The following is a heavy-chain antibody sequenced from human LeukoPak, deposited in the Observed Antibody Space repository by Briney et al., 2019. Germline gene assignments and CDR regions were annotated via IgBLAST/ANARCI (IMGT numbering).Heavy chain of an antibody. J-gene: IGHJ4*02. V-gene: IGHV3-74*03. Sequence: PGGSLRLSCAASGFTFSSYYMFWVRQAPGKGLAWVSTIKGDETSTKYADSVRGRFTISRDNSKNTLYLQMNSLRAEDTAVYYCAKYHDSSGYYYSDYFDYWGQGTLVTVSS. CDR2: IKGDETST. D-gene: IGHD3-22*01. CDR1: GFTFSSYY. CDR3: AKYHDSSGYYYSDYFDY.